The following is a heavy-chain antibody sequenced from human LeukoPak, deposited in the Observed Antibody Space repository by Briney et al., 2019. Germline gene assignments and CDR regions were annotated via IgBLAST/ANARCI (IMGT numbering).Heavy chain of an antibody. D-gene: IGHD3-10*01. J-gene: IGHJ5*02. CDR2: INPNSGGT. V-gene: IGHV1-2*02. CDR3: ARDSVVRGVMGNWFDP. CDR1: GYTFTGSY. Sequence: GASVKVSCKASGYTFTGSYMHWVRQAPGQGLEWMGWINPNSGGTNYAQKFQGRVTMTRDASISTAYMDLRRLRSDDTAGYYCARDSVVRGVMGNWFDPWGQGTLVTVSS.